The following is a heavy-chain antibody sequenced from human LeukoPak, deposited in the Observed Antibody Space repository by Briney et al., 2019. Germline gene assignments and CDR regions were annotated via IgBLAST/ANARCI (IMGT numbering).Heavy chain of an antibody. V-gene: IGHV3-21*01. CDR1: GFTFSSYS. CDR3: ARAAMDV. J-gene: IGHJ6*04. CDR2: ISSSSSYI. Sequence: KTGESLKISCAASGFTFSSYSMNWVRQAPGKGLEWVSSISSSSSYIYYADSVEGRFTISRDNAKNSLYLQMNSLRAEDTAVYYCARAAMDVWGKGTTVTVSS.